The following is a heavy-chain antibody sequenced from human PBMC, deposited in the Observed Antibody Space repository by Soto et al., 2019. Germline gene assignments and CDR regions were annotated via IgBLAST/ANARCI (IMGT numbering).Heavy chain of an antibody. CDR2: FSPNLGAP. D-gene: IGHD1-26*01. CDR3: ASGVTSGSCAHFDR. V-gene: IGHV1-69*12. Sequence: QVQLGQSGAEVKKPGSSVKVSCKASVGTFISYSFSWVRQAPGQGLEWTGGFSPNLGAPNYAQNFLDRVTITADEFPTTVYLELSSLKSDDTDVYYCASGVTSGSCAHFDRWSQGPEATVTS. J-gene: IGHJ5*02. CDR1: VGTFISYS.